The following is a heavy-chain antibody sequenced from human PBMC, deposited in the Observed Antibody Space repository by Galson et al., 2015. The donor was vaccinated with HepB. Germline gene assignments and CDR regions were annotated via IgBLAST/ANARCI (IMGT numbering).Heavy chain of an antibody. J-gene: IGHJ6*03. V-gene: IGHV3-53*01. CDR1: GFTVSSNY. Sequence: SLRLSCAASGFTVSSNYMSWVRQAPGKGLEWVSVIYSGGSTYYADSVKGRFTISRDNSKNTLYLQMNSLRAEDTAVYYCARDLSVVVPAARAFYYYYYMDVWGKGTTVTVSS. CDR3: ARDLSVVVPAARAFYYYYYMDV. D-gene: IGHD2-2*01. CDR2: IYSGGST.